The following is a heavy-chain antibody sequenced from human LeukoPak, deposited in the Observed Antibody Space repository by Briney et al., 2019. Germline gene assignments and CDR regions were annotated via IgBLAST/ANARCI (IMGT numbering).Heavy chain of an antibody. CDR2: INPNSGGT. J-gene: IGHJ4*02. Sequence: ASVTVSCKASGYTFTGYYMHWVRQAPGQGLEWMGWINPNSGGTNYAQKFQGRVTMTRDTSIGTAYMELSRLRSDDTAVYYCARDKARVVVAADYWGQGTLVTVSS. D-gene: IGHD2-15*01. CDR1: GYTFTGYY. CDR3: ARDKARVVVAADY. V-gene: IGHV1-2*02.